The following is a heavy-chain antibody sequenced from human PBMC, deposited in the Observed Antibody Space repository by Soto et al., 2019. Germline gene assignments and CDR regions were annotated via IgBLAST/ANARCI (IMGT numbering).Heavy chain of an antibody. J-gene: IGHJ6*02. Sequence: GESLKISCAASGFTFSSYGMHWVRQAPGKGLEWVAVISYDGSNKYYADSVKGRFTISRDNSKNTLYLQMNSLRAEDTAVYYCAKDWSYGSGSLSPGMDVWGQGTTVTVSS. CDR1: GFTFSSYG. V-gene: IGHV3-30*18. CDR2: ISYDGSNK. D-gene: IGHD3-10*01. CDR3: AKDWSYGSGSLSPGMDV.